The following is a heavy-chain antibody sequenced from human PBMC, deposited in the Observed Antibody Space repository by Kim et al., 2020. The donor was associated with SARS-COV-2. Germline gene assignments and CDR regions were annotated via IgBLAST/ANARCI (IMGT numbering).Heavy chain of an antibody. CDR1: GFTFDDYA. Sequence: GGSLRLSCAASGFTFDDYAMHWVRQAPGKGLEWVSGISWNSGSIGYADSVKGRFTISRDNAKNSLYLQMNSLRAEDTALYYCAKDGSKYYYGSGTDYWGQGTLVTVSS. CDR2: ISWNSGSI. V-gene: IGHV3-9*01. D-gene: IGHD3-10*01. CDR3: AKDGSKYYYGSGTDY. J-gene: IGHJ4*02.